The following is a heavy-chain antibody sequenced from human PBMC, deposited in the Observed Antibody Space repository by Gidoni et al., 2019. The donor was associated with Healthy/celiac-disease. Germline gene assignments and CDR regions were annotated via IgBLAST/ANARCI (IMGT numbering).Heavy chain of an antibody. J-gene: IGHJ4*02. CDR3: AQGEQHCDY. V-gene: IGHV3-30*02. CDR1: GFTFSSYG. D-gene: IGHD3-16*01. Sequence: QVQLVESVGGVVQPVGSLRLSCAASGFTFSSYGMHWVRQAPGKGLEWVAFIRYDGSNKYYADSVKGRFTISRDNSKNTLYLQMNSLRAEDTAVYYCAQGEQHCDYWGQGTLVTVSS. CDR2: IRYDGSNK.